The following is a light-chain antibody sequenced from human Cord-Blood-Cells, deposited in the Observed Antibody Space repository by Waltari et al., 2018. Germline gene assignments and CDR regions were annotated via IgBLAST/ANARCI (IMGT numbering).Light chain of an antibody. Sequence: SYELTQPPSVSVSPGQTASITCSGDKLGDKYACWYQQKPGQSPGLVIYQDSKRPSGIHGRFSGSNSGNTATLTISGTQAMDEADYYCQAWDSSTVVFGGGTKLTVL. V-gene: IGLV3-1*01. CDR3: QAWDSSTVV. CDR1: KLGDKY. CDR2: QDS. J-gene: IGLJ2*01.